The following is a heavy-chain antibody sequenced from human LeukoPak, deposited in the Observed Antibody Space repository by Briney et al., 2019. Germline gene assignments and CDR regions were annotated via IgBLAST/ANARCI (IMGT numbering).Heavy chain of an antibody. CDR3: ARDNSGYGFFDY. CDR1: GFTVSSNY. D-gene: IGHD5-12*01. J-gene: IGHJ4*02. V-gene: IGHV3-53*01. Sequence: GGSLRLSCAAPGFTVSSNYMSWVRQAPGKGLEWVSVIYSGGSTFYADSVKGRFTISRDNSKNTLYLQMNSLRAEDTAVYYCARDNSGYGFFDYWGQGTLVTVSS. CDR2: IYSGGST.